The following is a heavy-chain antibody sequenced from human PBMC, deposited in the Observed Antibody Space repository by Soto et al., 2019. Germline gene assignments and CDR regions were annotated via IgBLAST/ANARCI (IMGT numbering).Heavy chain of an antibody. CDR1: GYTFTSYA. D-gene: IGHD2-15*01. Sequence: ASVKVSCKASGYTFTSYAMHWVRQAPGQRLEWMGWINAGNGNTKYSQKFQGRVTITRDTSASTAYMELSSLRSEDTAVYYCARDAHCSGGSCYSLTPWFDPWGQGTLVTVSS. CDR2: INAGNGNT. J-gene: IGHJ5*02. V-gene: IGHV1-3*01. CDR3: ARDAHCSGGSCYSLTPWFDP.